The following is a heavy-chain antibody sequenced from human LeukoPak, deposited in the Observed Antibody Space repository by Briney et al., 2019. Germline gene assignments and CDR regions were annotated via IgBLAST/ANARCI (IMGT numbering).Heavy chain of an antibody. CDR2: IYSGGST. Sequence: GGSLRLSCAASGFTVSSNYMSWVRQAPGKGLVWVSVIYSGGSTYYADSVKGRFTISRDNAKNSLYLQMNSLRAEDMAVYYCARGNSGYDPTWGQGTLVTVSS. D-gene: IGHD5-12*01. V-gene: IGHV3-53*01. J-gene: IGHJ5*02. CDR3: ARGNSGYDPT. CDR1: GFTVSSNY.